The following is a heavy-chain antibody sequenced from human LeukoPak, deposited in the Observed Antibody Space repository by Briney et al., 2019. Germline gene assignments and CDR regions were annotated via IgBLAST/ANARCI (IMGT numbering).Heavy chain of an antibody. J-gene: IGHJ4*02. CDR2: ISGSGDYT. Sequence: GGSLRLSCAASGFTFSIYWMTWVRQAPGKGLEWVSTISGSGDYTYYADSVKGRFTISRDNSKNTLYLQMNSLRAEDTAIYYCAKVTYGSGTYGAFDSWGQGTLVTVSS. D-gene: IGHD3-10*01. CDR1: GFTFSIYW. V-gene: IGHV3-23*01. CDR3: AKVTYGSGTYGAFDS.